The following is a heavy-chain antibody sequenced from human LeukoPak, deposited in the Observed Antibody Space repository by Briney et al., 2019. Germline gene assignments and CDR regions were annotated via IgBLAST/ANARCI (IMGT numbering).Heavy chain of an antibody. CDR3: ARTGIRRDSSSWYGFDY. D-gene: IGHD6-13*01. CDR2: IIPIFGTA. CDR1: GGTFSSYA. J-gene: IGHJ4*02. Sequence: SVKVCCKASGGTFSSYAISWVRQAPGQGLEWMGRIIPIFGTANYAQKFQGRVTITTDESTSTAYMELSSLRSEDTAVYYCARTGIRRDSSSWYGFDYWGQGTLVTVSS. V-gene: IGHV1-69*05.